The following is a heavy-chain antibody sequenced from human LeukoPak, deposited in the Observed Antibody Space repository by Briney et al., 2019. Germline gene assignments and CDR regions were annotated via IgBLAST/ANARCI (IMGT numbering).Heavy chain of an antibody. CDR1: GGSISSSSYY. D-gene: IGHD6-13*01. CDR3: ASTILPWYSSSWYFPNWFDP. J-gene: IGHJ5*02. Sequence: SETLSLTCTVSGGSISSSSYYWGWIRQPPGKGLEWIGSIYYSGSTYYNPSLKSRVTISVDTSKNQFSLKLSSVTAADTAVYYCASTILPWYSSSWYFPNWFDPWGQGTLVTVSS. V-gene: IGHV4-39*01. CDR2: IYYSGST.